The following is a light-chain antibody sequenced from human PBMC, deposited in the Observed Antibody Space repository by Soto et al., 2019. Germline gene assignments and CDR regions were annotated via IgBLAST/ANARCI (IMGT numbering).Light chain of an antibody. J-gene: IGKJ1*01. Sequence: DVQMTQSPSTLSASVGDRVTITCRASQSLSGWLAWYQQKSGKAPTVLIYKSSILQSGVPFRFSGSGSGTELTLTISSLQPDDFANYYCLQYDSYPWTFCQGTQVEIK. CDR2: KSS. V-gene: IGKV1-5*03. CDR3: LQYDSYPWT. CDR1: QSLSGW.